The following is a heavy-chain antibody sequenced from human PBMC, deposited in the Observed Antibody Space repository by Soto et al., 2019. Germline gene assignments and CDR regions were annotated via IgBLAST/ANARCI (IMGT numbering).Heavy chain of an antibody. D-gene: IGHD1-26*01. CDR2: ISYAGSNK. CDR3: AMKRTGWELILAH. J-gene: IGHJ4*02. CDR1: GFTFSSYG. V-gene: IGHV3-30*03. Sequence: QVQLVESGGGVVQPGRSLRLSCAASGFTFSSYGMHWVRQAPGKGLEWVAVISYAGSNKYYADSVKGRFTISRDNANRTLYLQMNSLRADDLAVYYCAMKRTGWELILAHWCQGTLVTVSS.